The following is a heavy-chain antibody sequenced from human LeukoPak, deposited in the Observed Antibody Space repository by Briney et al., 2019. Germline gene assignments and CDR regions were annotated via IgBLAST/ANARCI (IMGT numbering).Heavy chain of an antibody. Sequence: ASVKVSCKASGYIFTTYFMHWLRQAPGQGPEWMGIINPRGGSTDYAQKFQGRVTMTSDTSTSTVYMELKSLRSEDTAVYFCARVGTTGATADNWGQGTLVTVSS. J-gene: IGHJ4*02. D-gene: IGHD1/OR15-1a*01. CDR1: GYIFTTYF. CDR2: INPRGGST. CDR3: ARVGTTGATADN. V-gene: IGHV1-46*01.